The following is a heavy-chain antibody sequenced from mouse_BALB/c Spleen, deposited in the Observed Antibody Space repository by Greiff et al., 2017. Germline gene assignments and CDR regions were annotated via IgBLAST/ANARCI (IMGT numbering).Heavy chain of an antibody. CDR2: ISNLAYSI. CDR1: GFTFSDYG. V-gene: IGHV5-15*02. CDR3: ARDLDSSGYWFAY. J-gene: IGHJ3*01. Sequence: EVQLVESGGGLVQPGGSRKLSCAASGFTFSDYGMAWVRQAPGKGPEWVAFISNLAYSIYYADTVTGRFTISRENAKNTLYLEMSSLRSEDTAMYYCARDLDSSGYWFAYWGQGTLVTVSA. D-gene: IGHD3-2*01.